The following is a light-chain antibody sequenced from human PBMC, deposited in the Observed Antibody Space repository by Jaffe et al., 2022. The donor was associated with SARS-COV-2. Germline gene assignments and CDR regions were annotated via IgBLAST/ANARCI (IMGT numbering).Light chain of an antibody. CDR3: QQRNSWPPFT. CDR2: DAS. Sequence: ETVLTQSPATLSLSPGERATLSCRASQSVSNYLAWYQQKPGQAPRLLIYDASNRATGIPARFSGSGSGTDFTLTISSLEPEDFAVYYCQQRNSWPPFTFGPGTKVDIK. CDR1: QSVSNY. V-gene: IGKV3-11*01. J-gene: IGKJ3*01.